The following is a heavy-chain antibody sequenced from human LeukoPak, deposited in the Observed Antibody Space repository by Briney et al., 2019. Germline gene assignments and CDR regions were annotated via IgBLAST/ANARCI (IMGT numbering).Heavy chain of an antibody. CDR2: IYYSGST. J-gene: IGHJ4*02. CDR3: AGGGDCSGGSCPHDY. CDR1: GGSISSYY. Sequence: ASETLSLTCTVSGGSISSYYWSWIRQPPGKGLEWIGYIYYSGSTNYNPSLKSRVTISVDTSKNQFSLKLSPVTAADTAVYYCAGGGDCSGGSCPHDYWGQGTLVTVSS. D-gene: IGHD2-15*01. V-gene: IGHV4-59*01.